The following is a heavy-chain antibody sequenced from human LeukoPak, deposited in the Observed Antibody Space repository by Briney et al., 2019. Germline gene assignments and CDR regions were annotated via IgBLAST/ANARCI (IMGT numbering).Heavy chain of an antibody. CDR1: GGSFSGYY. V-gene: IGHV4-34*01. D-gene: IGHD6-13*01. CDR3: ARVSGYSSSWFKKYYFDY. CDR2: INHSGST. Sequence: KSSETLSLTCAVYGGSFSGYYWSWIRQPPGKGLEWIGKINHSGSTNYNPSLKSRVTISVDTSKNQFSLKLSSVTAADTAVYYCARVSGYSSSWFKKYYFDYWGQGTLVTVSS. J-gene: IGHJ4*02.